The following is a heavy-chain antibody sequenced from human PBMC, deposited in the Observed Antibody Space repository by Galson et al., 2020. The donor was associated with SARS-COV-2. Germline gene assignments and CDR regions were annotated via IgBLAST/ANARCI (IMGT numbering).Heavy chain of an antibody. D-gene: IGHD4-17*01. CDR1: GFTFNSCN. J-gene: IGHJ4*02. CDR2: ISANGGTK. Sequence: GESLKLSCAASGFTFNSCNMSWVRHAPAQGLEWVTSISANGGTKYSADSVKGRFVISRDSAKNTVYLQMNSLRVGDTAGYSCAKDRGIDYGGQLDYWGQGTLVIVSS. CDR3: AKDRGIDYGGQLDY. V-gene: IGHV3-23*01.